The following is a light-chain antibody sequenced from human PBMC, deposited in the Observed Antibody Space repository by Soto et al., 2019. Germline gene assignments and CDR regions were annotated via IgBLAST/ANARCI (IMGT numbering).Light chain of an antibody. V-gene: IGKV1-5*01. J-gene: IGKJ1*01. CDR2: DAS. Sequence: DIQMTQAPSTLSASVGDRVTITCRASQSISYWLAWYQQKPGKAPNLLIYDASNLESGVPSRFSGSGFGTEFTLTISSLQPDDFANYYCQQYNSYSCTFGQGTKVDLK. CDR3: QQYNSYSCT. CDR1: QSISYW.